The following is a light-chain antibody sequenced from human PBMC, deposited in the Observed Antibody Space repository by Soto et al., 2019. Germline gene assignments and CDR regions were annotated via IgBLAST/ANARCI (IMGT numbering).Light chain of an antibody. J-gene: IGKJ1*01. CDR3: QQRSNWPRT. CDR2: DVS. V-gene: IGKV3-11*01. Sequence: FVLTQSPVTLSLSPGERATLSCRASQNISSYLIWYQQKPGQAPRLLMYDVSNRATGIPARFSGSGSGTDFTLTISSLEPEDLAVYYCQQRSNWPRTFGQGTKVEIK. CDR1: QNISSY.